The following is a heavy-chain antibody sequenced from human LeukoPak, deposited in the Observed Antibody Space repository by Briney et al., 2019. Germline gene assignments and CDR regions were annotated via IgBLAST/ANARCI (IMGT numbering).Heavy chain of an antibody. D-gene: IGHD2-21*02. J-gene: IGHJ4*02. V-gene: IGHV3-30*02. CDR2: ISYDGSDK. Sequence: GGSLRLSCAASEFAFSRNNMHWVRQAPGKGLEWVSFISYDGSDKNYAESVKGRSTISRDNSKSTLFLQMNSLGAGDTALYYCAKDQGGGHCSFDYWGQGTLVTVSS. CDR1: EFAFSRNN. CDR3: AKDQGGGHCSFDY.